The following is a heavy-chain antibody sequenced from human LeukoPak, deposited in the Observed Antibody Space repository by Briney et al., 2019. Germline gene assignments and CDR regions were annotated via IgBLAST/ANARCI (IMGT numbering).Heavy chain of an antibody. D-gene: IGHD3-10*01. Sequence: SETLSLTCTVSGGSISSYYWSWIRQPPGEGLGWIGYIYYRGSTNYNPSLKSRVHISVETSKNQFSLKLSSVTAADTAVYYWARADPYYGSGSYRVRFDPWGQGTLVTVSS. V-gene: IGHV4-59*01. CDR3: ARADPYYGSGSYRVRFDP. CDR2: IYYRGST. CDR1: GGSISSYY. J-gene: IGHJ5*02.